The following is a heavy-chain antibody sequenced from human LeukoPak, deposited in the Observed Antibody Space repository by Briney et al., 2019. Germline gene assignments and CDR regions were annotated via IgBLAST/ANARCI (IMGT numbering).Heavy chain of an antibody. V-gene: IGHV3-21*01. J-gene: IGHJ3*02. CDR3: ARDSRTQDYYDSSGPDAFDI. CDR1: GFTFSSYS. CDR2: IGSSSSYI. D-gene: IGHD3-22*01. Sequence: GGSLRLSCAASGFTFSSYSMNWVRQAPGKGLEWVSSIGSSSSYIYYADSVKGRFTISRDNAKNSLYLQMNSLRAEDTAVYYCARDSRTQDYYDSSGPDAFDIWGQGTMVTVSS.